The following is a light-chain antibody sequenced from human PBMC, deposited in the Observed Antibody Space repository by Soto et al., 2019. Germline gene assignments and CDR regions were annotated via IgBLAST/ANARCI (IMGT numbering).Light chain of an antibody. CDR2: AAD. CDR3: QQNYDVPYT. CDR1: PSIGSY. V-gene: IGKV1-39*01. J-gene: IGKJ2*01. Sequence: QLTQSPPLVSASVGDRVTITCRASPSIGSYLNWYQHKPGEAPKLLIFAADTLESGVPSSFSGSGFNKEFTLTVNSLQPEDVATYYCQQNYDVPYTFGQGTRVEIK.